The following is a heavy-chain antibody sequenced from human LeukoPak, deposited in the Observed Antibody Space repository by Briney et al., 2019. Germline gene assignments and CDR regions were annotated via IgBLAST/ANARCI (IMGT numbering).Heavy chain of an antibody. V-gene: IGHV3-21*04. Sequence: GGSLRLSCAASGFTFSSYSMNWVRQAPGKGLEWVSSISSSSSYIYYADSVKGRFTISRDNAKNTLYLQMNSLRAEDTAVYYCAKMGRWYSSSWSPVGYWGQGTLVTVSS. CDR3: AKMGRWYSSSWSPVGY. CDR1: GFTFSSYS. D-gene: IGHD6-13*01. CDR2: ISSSSSYI. J-gene: IGHJ4*02.